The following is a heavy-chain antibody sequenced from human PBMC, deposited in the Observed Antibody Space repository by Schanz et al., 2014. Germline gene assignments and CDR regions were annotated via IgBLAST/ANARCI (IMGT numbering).Heavy chain of an antibody. Sequence: EVQLVESGGGLVKPGDSLRLSCAASGFTFSSYTMKWVRQAPGKGLEWVSSISSTSTYLYYADSVKGRFTISRDSARNSLYLQMNSLRGDDTAVYYCAKVFHPYYGGNSFDNWGQGTLVTVSS. D-gene: IGHD4-17*01. CDR3: AKVFHPYYGGNSFDN. J-gene: IGHJ4*02. CDR2: ISSTSTYL. CDR1: GFTFSSYT. V-gene: IGHV3-21*01.